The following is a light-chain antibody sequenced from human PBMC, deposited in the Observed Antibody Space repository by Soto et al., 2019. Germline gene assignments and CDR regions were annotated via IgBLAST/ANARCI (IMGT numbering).Light chain of an antibody. Sequence: QSALTQPPSASGTPGQRVTISCSGSSSNIGSNTVNCFQQLPGTAPKLLIYSDNQRPSGVPGRFSGSKSGTSASLAISGLQSEDEADYYCAAWDDSLNGRHVFGTGTKVTVL. CDR3: AAWDDSLNGRHV. CDR1: SSNIGSNT. CDR2: SDN. V-gene: IGLV1-44*01. J-gene: IGLJ1*01.